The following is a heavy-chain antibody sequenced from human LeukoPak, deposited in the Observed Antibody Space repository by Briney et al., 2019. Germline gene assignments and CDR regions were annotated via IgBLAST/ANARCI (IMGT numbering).Heavy chain of an antibody. J-gene: IGHJ4*02. CDR2: IYPGYSDT. V-gene: IGHV5-51*01. D-gene: IGHD5-12*01. CDR1: GYSFTSYW. CDR3: ARRRGYSGYDLDY. Sequence: GEALKISCKGSGYSFTSYWIGLGRQMPGKGLEWMGIIYPGYSDTRYSPSFQGQVTISADKSISTAYLQWSSLKASDTAMYYCARRRGYSGYDLDYWGQGTLVTVSS.